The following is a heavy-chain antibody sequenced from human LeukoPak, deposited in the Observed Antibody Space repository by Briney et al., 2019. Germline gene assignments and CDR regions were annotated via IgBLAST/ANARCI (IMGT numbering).Heavy chain of an antibody. D-gene: IGHD3-22*01. CDR3: ARHSGRTYYYDSSALIDY. Sequence: PSETLSLTCAVYGGSFSGYYWSWIRQPPGKGLEWIGEINHSGSTNYNPSLKSRVTISVDTSKNQFSLKLSSVTAADTAVYYCARHSGRTYYYDSSALIDYWGQGTLVTVSS. V-gene: IGHV4-34*01. CDR1: GGSFSGYY. J-gene: IGHJ4*02. CDR2: INHSGST.